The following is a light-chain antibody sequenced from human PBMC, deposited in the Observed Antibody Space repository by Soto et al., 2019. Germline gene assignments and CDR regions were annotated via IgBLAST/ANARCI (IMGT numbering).Light chain of an antibody. CDR2: GAS. CDR3: QQYGSPPPIT. J-gene: IGKJ5*01. V-gene: IGKV3-20*01. CDR1: QSVSSSY. Sequence: EIVLTQSPGTQSLSPGERATLSCRASQSVSSSYLAWYQQKPGQAPRLLIYGASSRATGIPDRFSGSGSGTGFTFTISRLEPEGFAVYYCQQYGSPPPITFGQGTRLELK.